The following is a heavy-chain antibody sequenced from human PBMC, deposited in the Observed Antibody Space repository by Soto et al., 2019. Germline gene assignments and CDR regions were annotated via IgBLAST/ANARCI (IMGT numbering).Heavy chain of an antibody. D-gene: IGHD2-2*01. CDR3: ARDRVPGAMDLDF. V-gene: IGHV4-34*01. CDR2: INHGGST. Sequence: SETLSLTCAVYGGSLSGYYWSWIRQPPGKGLEWIGEINHGGSTTYNPSLKSRVTISVDTSNNQFSLKLDSVTAADTAVYYCARDRVPGAMDLDFWGQGTPVTAPQ. CDR1: GGSLSGYY. J-gene: IGHJ4*02.